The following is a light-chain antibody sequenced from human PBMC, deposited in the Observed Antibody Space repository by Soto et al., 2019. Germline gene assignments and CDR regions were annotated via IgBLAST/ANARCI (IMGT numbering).Light chain of an antibody. V-gene: IGKV1-17*01. CDR2: AAS. CDR3: QQLNRYPFT. Sequence: DVQMTQSQASLSASXXDKVXITCPASQGIRNDLAWYQQKPGKAPKXXIYAASSLQSGVPSMFSGSGSGTEFTLTISSLQPEDFATYYCQQLNRYPFTFGQGTRLEIK. CDR1: QGIRND. J-gene: IGKJ5*01.